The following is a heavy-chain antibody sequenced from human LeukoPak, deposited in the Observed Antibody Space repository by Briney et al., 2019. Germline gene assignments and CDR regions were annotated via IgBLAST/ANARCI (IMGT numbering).Heavy chain of an antibody. V-gene: IGHV3-48*01. D-gene: IGHD6-13*01. CDR3: ARDLSPRIAVVQQLVSSVDY. Sequence: GSLRLSCAASGFTFSSYSMNWVRQAPGKGLEWVSYISSSSSTIYYADSVKGRFTISRDNAKNSLYLQMNSLRAEDTAVYYCARDLSPRIAVVQQLVSSVDYWGQGTLVTVSS. CDR2: ISSSSSTI. J-gene: IGHJ4*02. CDR1: GFTFSSYS.